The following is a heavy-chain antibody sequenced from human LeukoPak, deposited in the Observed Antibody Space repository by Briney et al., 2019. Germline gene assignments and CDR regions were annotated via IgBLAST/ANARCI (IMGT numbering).Heavy chain of an antibody. CDR1: GFTFSSYG. J-gene: IGHJ4*02. V-gene: IGHV3-33*01. CDR2: IWYDGSNK. Sequence: PGGSLRLSCAASGFTFSSYGMHWVRQAPGKGLEWVAVIWYDGSNKYYADSVKGRFTISRDNSKNTLYLQMNSLRAEETAVYYCARDVSIAVAEYYFDYWGQGTLVTVSS. CDR3: ARDVSIAVAEYYFDY. D-gene: IGHD6-19*01.